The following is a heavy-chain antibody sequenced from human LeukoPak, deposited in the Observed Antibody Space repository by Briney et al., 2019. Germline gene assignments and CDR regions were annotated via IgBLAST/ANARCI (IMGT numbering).Heavy chain of an antibody. J-gene: IGHJ3*02. CDR1: GGTFSSYA. D-gene: IGHD6-6*01. Sequence: SVKVSCKASGGTFSSYAISWVRQAPGQGLEWMGGIIPIFGTANYAQKFQGRVTITADESTSTAYMELSSLRSEDTVVYYCARVGSYTPCAFDIWGQGTMVTVSS. CDR2: IIPIFGTA. V-gene: IGHV1-69*01. CDR3: ARVGSYTPCAFDI.